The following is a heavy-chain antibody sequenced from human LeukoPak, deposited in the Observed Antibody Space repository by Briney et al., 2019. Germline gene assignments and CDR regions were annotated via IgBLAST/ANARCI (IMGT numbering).Heavy chain of an antibody. CDR1: GFPFSDYY. CDR2: ISSSSSYT. CDR3: ARDHGDPYYYGMDV. D-gene: IGHD3-10*01. J-gene: IGHJ6*04. Sequence: GGSLRLSFAASGFPFSDYYMSWIRQAPGKGLEWVSYISSSSSYTNYADSVKGRFTISRDNAKNSLYLQMNSLRAEDTAVYYCARDHGDPYYYGMDVWGKGTTVTVSS. V-gene: IGHV3-11*06.